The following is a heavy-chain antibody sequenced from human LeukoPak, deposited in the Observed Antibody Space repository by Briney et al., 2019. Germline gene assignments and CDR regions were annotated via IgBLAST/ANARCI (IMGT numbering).Heavy chain of an antibody. CDR2: ISSSGRTI. V-gene: IGHV3-48*03. CDR3: VRRYCSSSSCTLDS. Sequence: GGSLRLSCAASGFTFSSYEMIWVRQAAGKGLEWVSYISSSGRTIFYADSVKGRFTVSRDNAKSSLYLQMNSLRAEDTAVYYCVRRYCSSSSCTLDSWGQGTLVTVSS. J-gene: IGHJ4*02. CDR1: GFTFSSYE. D-gene: IGHD2-15*01.